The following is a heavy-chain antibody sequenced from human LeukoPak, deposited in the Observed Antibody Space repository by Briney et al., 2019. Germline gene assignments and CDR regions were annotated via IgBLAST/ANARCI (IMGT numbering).Heavy chain of an antibody. Sequence: PGGSLRLSCAASGFTFSSYWMSWVRQAPGKGLEWVANIKQDGSEKYYVDSVKGRFTISRDNAKNSLYLQMNSLRAEDTAVYYCARGRHLYSYAYDYYMDVWGKGTTVAISS. V-gene: IGHV3-7*01. CDR2: IKQDGSEK. CDR1: GFTFSSYW. CDR3: ARGRHLYSYAYDYYMDV. D-gene: IGHD5-18*01. J-gene: IGHJ6*03.